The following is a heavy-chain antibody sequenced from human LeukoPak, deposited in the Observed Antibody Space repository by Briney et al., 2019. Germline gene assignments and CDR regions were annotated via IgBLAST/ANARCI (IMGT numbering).Heavy chain of an antibody. Sequence: PGGSLRLSCAASGFTFSSYAMSWVRQAPGKGLEWVSAISGSGGSTYYADSVKGRFTISRDNSKNTLYLQMSSLRAEDTAVYYCAKEGYSSSWFNWFDPWGQGTLVTVSS. D-gene: IGHD6-13*01. CDR2: ISGSGGST. V-gene: IGHV3-23*01. J-gene: IGHJ5*02. CDR1: GFTFSSYA. CDR3: AKEGYSSSWFNWFDP.